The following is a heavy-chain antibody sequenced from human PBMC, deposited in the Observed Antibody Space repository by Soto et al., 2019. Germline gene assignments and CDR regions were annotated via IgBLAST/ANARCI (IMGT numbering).Heavy chain of an antibody. Sequence: GGSLRLSCAASGVTFSSYGMHWVRQAPGKGLEWVAVIWYDGSNKYYADSVKGRFTISRDNSKNTLYLQMNSLRAEDTAVYYCARGLGSGSYYSLGFDYWGQGTLVTVSS. CDR2: IWYDGSNK. CDR3: ARGLGSGSYYSLGFDY. CDR1: GVTFSSYG. V-gene: IGHV3-33*01. J-gene: IGHJ4*02. D-gene: IGHD3-10*01.